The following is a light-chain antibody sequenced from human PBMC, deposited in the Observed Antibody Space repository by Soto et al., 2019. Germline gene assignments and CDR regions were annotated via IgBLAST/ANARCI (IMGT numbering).Light chain of an antibody. CDR3: SSSVGGPNWV. V-gene: IGLV2-23*02. Sequence: QSALTQPASVSGSPGQSIAISCTGTSSDVGNYDRVSWYQQYPGKAPTLMIYEVNKRPSGVSNRFSGSKSDNTASLTISGLRAEDEADYYCSSSVGGPNWVFGGGTQLTVL. J-gene: IGLJ3*02. CDR2: EVN. CDR1: SSDVGNYDR.